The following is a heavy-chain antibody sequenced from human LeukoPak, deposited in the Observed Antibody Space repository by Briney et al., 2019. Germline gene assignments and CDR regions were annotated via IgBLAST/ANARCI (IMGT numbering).Heavy chain of an antibody. J-gene: IGHJ6*03. V-gene: IGHV3-30*02. Sequence: GGSLRLSCAASGFTFSSYGTHWVRQAPGKGLEWVAFIRYDGSNKYYADSVKGRFTISRDNSKNTLYLQMNSLRAEDTAVYYCAKDGANSGWYVWTYYYYYMDVWGKGTTVTISS. CDR3: AKDGANSGWYVWTYYYYYMDV. CDR2: IRYDGSNK. D-gene: IGHD6-19*01. CDR1: GFTFSSYG.